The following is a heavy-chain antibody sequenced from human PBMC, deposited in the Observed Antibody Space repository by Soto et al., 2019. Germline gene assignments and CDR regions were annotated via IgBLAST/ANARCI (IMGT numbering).Heavy chain of an antibody. J-gene: IGHJ5*02. Sequence: PSETLSLTCTVSGGSMSGSHWSWVRQPAGKGLEWIGRVHSTGSTDYNPSVKSRITVSLDTSKKQFSLRLKSVTAADTAVYYCARAQPPGDYSWWSSRPSWFDPWGQGTLVTVSS. D-gene: IGHD4-4*01. CDR2: VHSTGST. CDR3: ARAQPPGDYSWWSSRPSWFDP. V-gene: IGHV4-4*07. CDR1: GGSMSGSH.